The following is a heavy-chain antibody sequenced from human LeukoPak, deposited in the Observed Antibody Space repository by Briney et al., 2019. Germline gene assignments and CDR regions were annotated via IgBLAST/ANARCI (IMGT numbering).Heavy chain of an antibody. D-gene: IGHD2-2*01. CDR1: GYTFTGDY. CDR2: INPNSVGT. Sequence: GASVKVSCKASGYTFTGDYMNWVRQAPGRGLEWVGWINPNSVGTNYAQNVQGRVNMTRYTSISTAYMELSSLRSDDTAVYYCARKSAVRKTSEFDYWGQGTLVTVSS. CDR3: ARKSAVRKTSEFDY. V-gene: IGHV1-2*02. J-gene: IGHJ4*02.